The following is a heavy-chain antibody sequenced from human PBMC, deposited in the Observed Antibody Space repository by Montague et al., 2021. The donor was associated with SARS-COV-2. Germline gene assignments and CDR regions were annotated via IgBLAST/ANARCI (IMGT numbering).Heavy chain of an antibody. V-gene: IGHV4-59*08. CDR1: GGSISSYS. CDR3: ARHYSATLPAVY. Sequence: SETLSLTCTISGGSISSYSWGWFRQPPGKALDWIGYISDSGSTNYNPSLTSRVTMSVDTSKNQFSLKVNSVTAADTAVYYCARHYSATLPAVYWGQGTLVTVSS. CDR2: ISDSGST. D-gene: IGHD2-15*01. J-gene: IGHJ4*02.